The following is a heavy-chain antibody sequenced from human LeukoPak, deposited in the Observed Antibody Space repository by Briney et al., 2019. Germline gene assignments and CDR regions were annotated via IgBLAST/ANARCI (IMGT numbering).Heavy chain of an antibody. V-gene: IGHV3-30*18. CDR2: ISYDGSNK. CDR1: GFTFNSYD. D-gene: IGHD6-19*01. Sequence: GGSLRLSCAASGFTFNSYDMHWVRQAPGKGLEWVAVISYDGSNKYYADSVKGRFTISRDNSKNTVYLQMNSLRAEDTAVYYCAKAYHSSGWFDAFDIWGQGTMVTVSS. J-gene: IGHJ3*02. CDR3: AKAYHSSGWFDAFDI.